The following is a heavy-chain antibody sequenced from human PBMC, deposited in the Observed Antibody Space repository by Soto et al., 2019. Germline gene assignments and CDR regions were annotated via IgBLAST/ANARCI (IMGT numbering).Heavy chain of an antibody. CDR3: ARAFARKNCSGGSCYSRGVRASDI. CDR2: INHSGST. J-gene: IGHJ3*02. V-gene: IGHV4-34*01. D-gene: IGHD2-15*01. CDR1: GGSFSGYY. Sequence: TSETLSLTCAVYGGSFSGYYWSWIRQPPGKGLEWIGEINHSGSTNYNPSLKSRVTISVDTSKNRFSLKLSSVTTADTAVYYCARAFARKNCSGGSCYSRGVRASDIWGQGTMVTVSS.